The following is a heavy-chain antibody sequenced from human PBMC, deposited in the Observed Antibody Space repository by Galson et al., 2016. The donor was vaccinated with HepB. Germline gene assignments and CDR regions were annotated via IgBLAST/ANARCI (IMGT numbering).Heavy chain of an antibody. Sequence: SLRLSCAASGFAFNVYTMHWVRQAPGKGLEWVALTSYVGGYKYYADSVKGRLTISRDNSNNSLYLQMNSLRTEDTAVYYCARTAVQAAQYHYFFSGLDVWGQGTTVTVS. CDR3: ARTAVQAAQYHYFFSGLDV. V-gene: IGHV3-30-3*01. CDR2: TSYVGGYK. J-gene: IGHJ6*02. CDR1: GFAFNVYT. D-gene: IGHD2-2*01.